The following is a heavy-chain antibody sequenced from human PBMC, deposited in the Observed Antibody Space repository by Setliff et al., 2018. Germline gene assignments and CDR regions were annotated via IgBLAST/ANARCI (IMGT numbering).Heavy chain of an antibody. CDR2: IYTSGST. CDR1: GGSISSYY. D-gene: IGHD4-4*01. Sequence: SGTLSLTCTVSGGSISSYYWSWIRQPAGKGLEWIGRIYTSGSTNYNPSLKSRVTMSVDTSKNQFSLKLSSVTAADTAVYYCARVSTVTTWPYYYYMDVWGKGTTVTVSS. V-gene: IGHV4-4*07. J-gene: IGHJ6*03. CDR3: ARVSTVTTWPYYYYMDV.